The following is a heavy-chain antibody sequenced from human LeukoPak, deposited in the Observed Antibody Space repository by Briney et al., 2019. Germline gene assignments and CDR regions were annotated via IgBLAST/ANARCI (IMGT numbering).Heavy chain of an antibody. J-gene: IGHJ4*02. CDR1: GFTFSSYA. V-gene: IGHV3-30*04. CDR3: AKDGGYSSSWDSSYYFDY. D-gene: IGHD6-13*01. CDR2: ISYDGNIK. Sequence: GGSLRLSCAASGFTFSSYAMHWVRQAPGKGLEWVAVISYDGNIKYYVDSVKGRLTISRDNSKNTLYLQMNSLRAEDTAVYYCAKDGGYSSSWDSSYYFDYWGQGTLVTVSS.